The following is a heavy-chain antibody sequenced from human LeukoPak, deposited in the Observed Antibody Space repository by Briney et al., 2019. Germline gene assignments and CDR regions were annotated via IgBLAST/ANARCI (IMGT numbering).Heavy chain of an antibody. D-gene: IGHD7-27*01. V-gene: IGHV3-74*01. CDR3: ARQLGNYYYYGMDV. J-gene: IGHJ6*02. CDR2: INSDGIST. CDR1: GFTFSSYA. Sequence: GGSLRLSCAASGFTFSSYAMSWVRQAPGKGLVWVSRINSDGISTSYADSVKGRFTISRDNAKNTLYLQMNSLRAEDTAVYYCARQLGNYYYYGMDVWGQGTTVTVSS.